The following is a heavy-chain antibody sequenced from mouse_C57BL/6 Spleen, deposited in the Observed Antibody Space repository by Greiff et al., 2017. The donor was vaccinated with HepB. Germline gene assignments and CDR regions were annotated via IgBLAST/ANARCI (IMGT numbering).Heavy chain of an antibody. CDR1: GYAFSSSW. Sequence: QVQLQQSGPELVKPGASVKISCKASGYAFSSSWMNWVKQRPGKGLEWIGRIYPGDGDTNYNGKFKGKATLTADKSSSTAYIQLSSLTSEDSAVYFCANDLLPFAYWGQETLVTVSA. V-gene: IGHV1-82*01. J-gene: IGHJ3*01. CDR2: IYPGDGDT. D-gene: IGHD2-10*01. CDR3: ANDLLPFAY.